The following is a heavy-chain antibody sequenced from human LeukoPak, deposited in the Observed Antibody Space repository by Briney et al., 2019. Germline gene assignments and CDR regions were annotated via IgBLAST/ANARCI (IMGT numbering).Heavy chain of an antibody. D-gene: IGHD3-22*01. CDR1: GSTFSSYG. V-gene: IGHV3-30*02. Sequence: QSGGSLRLSCAASGSTFSSYGMHWVRQAPGKGLEWVAFIRYDGSNKYYADSVKGRFTISRDNSKNTLYLQMNSLRAEDTAVYYCARTGWYYDSSGYYGAFDIWGQGTMVTVSS. CDR3: ARTGWYYDSSGYYGAFDI. CDR2: IRYDGSNK. J-gene: IGHJ3*02.